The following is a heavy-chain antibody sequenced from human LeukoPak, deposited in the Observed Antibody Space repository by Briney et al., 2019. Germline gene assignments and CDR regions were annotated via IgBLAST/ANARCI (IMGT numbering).Heavy chain of an antibody. Sequence: GGSLRLSCAASGFTFSSYAMSWVRQAPGKGLEWVSAISGSGGSTYYADSVKGRFTISRDNSKNTLYLQMNSLRAEDTAVYYCAKVGKSGYVFFHFDYGGKGTLVTVSS. V-gene: IGHV3-23*01. J-gene: IGHJ4*02. CDR2: ISGSGGST. CDR3: AKVGKSGYVFFHFDY. CDR1: GFTFSSYA. D-gene: IGHD5-12*01.